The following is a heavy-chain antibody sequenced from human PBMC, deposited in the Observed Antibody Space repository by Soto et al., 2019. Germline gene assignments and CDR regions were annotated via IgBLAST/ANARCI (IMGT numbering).Heavy chain of an antibody. D-gene: IGHD3-16*02. CDR2: IIPIFGTA. J-gene: IGHJ6*02. CDR3: ARDRGITFGGVIAYYYGMDV. V-gene: IGHV1-69*06. Sequence: GASVKVSCKASGGTFSSYAISWVRQAPGQGLEWMGGIIPIFGTANYAQKFQGRVTITADKSTSTAYMELSSLRSEDTAVYYCARDRGITFGGVIAYYYGMDVWGQGTTVTVSS. CDR1: GGTFSSYA.